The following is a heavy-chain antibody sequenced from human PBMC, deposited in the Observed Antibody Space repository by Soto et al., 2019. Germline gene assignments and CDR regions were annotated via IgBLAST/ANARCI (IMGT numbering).Heavy chain of an antibody. J-gene: IGHJ6*02. CDR3: ARSTKRPPCYYYYYGMDV. CDR2: IIPIFGTA. V-gene: IGHV1-69*12. CDR1: GGTFSSYA. Sequence: QVQLVQSGAEVKKPGSSVKVSCKASGGTFSSYAISWVRQAPGQGLEWMGGIIPIFGTANYAQKFQGRVTITADESTSTAYMELSSLISEDTAVYYCARSTKRPPCYYYYYGMDVWGQGTTVTVSS. D-gene: IGHD2-8*01.